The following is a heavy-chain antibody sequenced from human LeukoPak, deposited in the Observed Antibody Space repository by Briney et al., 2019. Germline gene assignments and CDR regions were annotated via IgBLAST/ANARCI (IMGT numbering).Heavy chain of an antibody. V-gene: IGHV3-7*01. Sequence: PGGSLRLSCAASGFTFSSYWMSWVRRAPGKGLEWVANIKQDGSEKYYVDSVKGRFTIPRDNAKNSLYLQMNSLRAEDTAVYYCARVRQLAHFDYWGQGTLVTVSS. CDR2: IKQDGSEK. J-gene: IGHJ4*02. CDR1: GFTFSSYW. D-gene: IGHD6-6*01. CDR3: ARVRQLAHFDY.